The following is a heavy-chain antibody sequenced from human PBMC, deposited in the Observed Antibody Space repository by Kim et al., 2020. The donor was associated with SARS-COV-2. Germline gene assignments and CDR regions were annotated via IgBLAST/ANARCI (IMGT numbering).Heavy chain of an antibody. CDR3: ARETLKGYCGGDCYPYGAFDT. Sequence: SETLSLTCTVSGGSVSSGSYYWSWIRQPPGKGLEWIGYIYYSGSTNYNPSLKSRVTISVDTSKNQFSLKLSSVTAAATAVYYCARETLKGYCGGDCYPYGAFDTWGHGTMVTVSS. D-gene: IGHD2-21*02. J-gene: IGHJ3*02. CDR2: IYYSGST. V-gene: IGHV4-61*01. CDR1: GGSVSSGSYY.